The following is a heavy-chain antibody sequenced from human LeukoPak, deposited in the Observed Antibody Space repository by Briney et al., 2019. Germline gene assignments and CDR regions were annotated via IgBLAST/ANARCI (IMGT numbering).Heavy chain of an antibody. Sequence: ASEKVSCKASGYTFTSYDINWVRQATGQGLEWMGWMNPNSGNTGYAQKFQGRVTMTRNTSISTAYMELSSLRSEDTAVYYCAIFPPRAARSYYYYYYMDVWGKGTTVTVSS. CDR1: GYTFTSYD. J-gene: IGHJ6*03. CDR2: MNPNSGNT. CDR3: AIFPPRAARSYYYYYYMDV. V-gene: IGHV1-8*01. D-gene: IGHD6-6*01.